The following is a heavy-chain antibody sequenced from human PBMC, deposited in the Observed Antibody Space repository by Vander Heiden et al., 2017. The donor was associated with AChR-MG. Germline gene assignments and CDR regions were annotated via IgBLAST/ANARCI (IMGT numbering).Heavy chain of an antibody. D-gene: IGHD6-13*01. V-gene: IGHV1-3*01. J-gene: IGHJ4*02. CDR2: INAGNGNT. CDR3: ARDGNQQLVYYFDY. Sequence: QVQLVQSGAEVKKPGASVKVSCKASGYTFTSYAMHWVRQAPGQRLEWMGWINAGNGNTKYSQKFQGRVTITRDTSASTAYMELSSLRSEDTAVYYCARDGNQQLVYYFDYWGQGTLVTVSS. CDR1: GYTFTSYA.